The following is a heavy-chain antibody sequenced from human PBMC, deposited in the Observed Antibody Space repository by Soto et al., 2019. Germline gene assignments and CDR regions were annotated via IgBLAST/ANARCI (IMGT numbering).Heavy chain of an antibody. V-gene: IGHV4-59*01. CDR2: IFHSGTT. D-gene: IGHD3-22*01. CDR3: ARGGNRDSSPSSGVGGFDY. Sequence: SETLSLTCTVSGASISSSYWSWIRQPPGKGLEWIGYIFHSGTTNYNPSLKSRVTISVDTSKNQFSLNLSSLTTADTAVYFCARGGNRDSSPSSGVGGFDYWGQGTLVTVSS. J-gene: IGHJ4*02. CDR1: GASISSSY.